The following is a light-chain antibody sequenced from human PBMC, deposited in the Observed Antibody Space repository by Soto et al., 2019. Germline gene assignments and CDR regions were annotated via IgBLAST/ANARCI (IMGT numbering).Light chain of an antibody. Sequence: IQLTQSPSFLSASVGDRVTITCRASQGISRYLAWYQQKPGKAPKLLIYAASTLQSGVPSRFSGSGSGTEFTLTISSLQLEDFATYYCQRLNSYPLTFGGGTKVEIK. CDR2: AAS. V-gene: IGKV1-9*01. CDR1: QGISRY. CDR3: QRLNSYPLT. J-gene: IGKJ4*01.